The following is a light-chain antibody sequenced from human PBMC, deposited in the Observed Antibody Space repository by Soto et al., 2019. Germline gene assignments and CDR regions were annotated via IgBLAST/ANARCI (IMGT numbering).Light chain of an antibody. Sequence: EIVLTQSPATLSLSPGERATLSCRASQSVSSYLAWYQQKPGQAPRLLIYDASARATTIPARFSGSGSGTDFTITISSLEPEDFAVYYCQQRSNWPGTFGQGTKLEIK. V-gene: IGKV3-11*01. CDR1: QSVSSY. CDR2: DAS. J-gene: IGKJ2*01. CDR3: QQRSNWPGT.